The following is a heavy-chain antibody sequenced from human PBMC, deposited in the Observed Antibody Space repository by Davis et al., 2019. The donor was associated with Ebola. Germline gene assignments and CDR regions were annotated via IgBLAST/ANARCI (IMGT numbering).Heavy chain of an antibody. V-gene: IGHV4-39*07. CDR3: VANSTSSPWFEP. D-gene: IGHD2/OR15-2a*01. Sequence: PSETLSLTCSVSGGSITSGTSYWAWIRQPPGKGLEWIATFYYSGSTYFNPSLKSRVTMSLDKSKNQFSLKLYSVIAADTAVYFCVANSTSSPWFEPWGQGTLVTVSS. J-gene: IGHJ5*02. CDR1: GGSITSGTSY. CDR2: FYYSGST.